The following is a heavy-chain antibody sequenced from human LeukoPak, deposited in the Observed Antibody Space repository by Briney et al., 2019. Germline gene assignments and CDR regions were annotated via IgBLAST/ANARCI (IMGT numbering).Heavy chain of an antibody. Sequence: PGGSLRLSCAASGFTFSGYGMHWVRQAPGKGLEWVAFVRYDSSNKYYADSVKGRFTVSRDNSKNMLYLQMNSLRAEGTAVYYCAKNYYYYYMDVWGKGTTVTVSS. CDR2: VRYDSSNK. J-gene: IGHJ6*03. CDR1: GFTFSGYG. V-gene: IGHV3-30*02. CDR3: AKNYYYYYMDV.